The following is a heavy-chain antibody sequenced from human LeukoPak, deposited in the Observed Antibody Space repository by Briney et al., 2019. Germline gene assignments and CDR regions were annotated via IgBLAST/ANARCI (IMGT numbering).Heavy chain of an antibody. J-gene: IGHJ6*03. Sequence: SETLSLTCAVSGYSISSSNWWGWIRQPPGKGLEWIGYIYYSGSTYYNPSLNSRVAMTVDTSKNQFSLRLTSVSAADTAVYYCAKFGTYPVHVSYSYYFLDVWGKGTTVTVSS. CDR3: AKFGTYPVHVSYSYYFLDV. V-gene: IGHV4-28*01. CDR1: GYSISSSNW. D-gene: IGHD1-26*01. CDR2: IYYSGST.